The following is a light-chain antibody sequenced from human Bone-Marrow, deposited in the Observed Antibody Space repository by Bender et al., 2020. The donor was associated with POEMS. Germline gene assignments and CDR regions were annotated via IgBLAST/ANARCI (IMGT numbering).Light chain of an antibody. CDR2: DVT. V-gene: IGLV2-14*03. Sequence: QSALTQPASVSGSPGQSITISCTGTSSDIGRNNFVSWYQHHPGKAPKLLIYDVTNRPSGVSDRFSGSKSGNTASLTISGLQAEDEALYYCMSYTTIRTYVFGTGTEVTVL. CDR3: MSYTTIRTYV. J-gene: IGLJ1*01. CDR1: SSDIGRNNF.